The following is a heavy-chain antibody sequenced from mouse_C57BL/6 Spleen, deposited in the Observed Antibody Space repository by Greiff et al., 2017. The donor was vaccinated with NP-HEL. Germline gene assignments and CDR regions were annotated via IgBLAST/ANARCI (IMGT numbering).Heavy chain of an antibody. D-gene: IGHD2-4*01. CDR2: IDPSDSYT. CDR1: GYTFTSYW. V-gene: IGHV1-69*01. J-gene: IGHJ2*01. Sequence: VQLQQSGAELVMPGASVKLSCKASGYTFTSYWMHWVKQRPGQGLEWIGEIDPSDSYTNYNQKFKGKSTLTVDKSSSTAYMQLSSLTSEDSAVYYCARSRYDYAFDYWGQGTTLTVSS. CDR3: ARSRYDYAFDY.